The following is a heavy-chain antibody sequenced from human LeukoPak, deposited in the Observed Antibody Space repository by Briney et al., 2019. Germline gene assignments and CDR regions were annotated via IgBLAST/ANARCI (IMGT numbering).Heavy chain of an antibody. CDR3: ARKGPYCSSTSCYVDY. Sequence: PSETLSLTCTVSGGSMNSYYWSWVRQPAGKGLEWIGLIYTSGYTRYNPSLRSRVIMSVDTSKNQFSLKLTPVTAADTAVYYCARKGPYCSSTSCYVDYWGQGTLVTVSS. CDR1: GGSMNSYY. D-gene: IGHD2-2*01. CDR2: IYTSGYT. J-gene: IGHJ4*02. V-gene: IGHV4-4*07.